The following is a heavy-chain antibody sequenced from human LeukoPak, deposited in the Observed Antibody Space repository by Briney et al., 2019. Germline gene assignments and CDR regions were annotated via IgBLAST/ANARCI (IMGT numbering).Heavy chain of an antibody. CDR2: IYYSGST. V-gene: IGHV4-59*01. J-gene: IGHJ4*02. CDR3: ARVGYSSSWPLDY. Sequence: SETLSLTCTVSGGSISSYYWSWIRRPPGKGLEWIGYIYYSGSTNYNPSLKSRVTISVDTSKNQFSLKLSSVTAADTAVYYCARVGYSSSWPLDYWGQGTLVTVSS. D-gene: IGHD6-13*01. CDR1: GGSISSYY.